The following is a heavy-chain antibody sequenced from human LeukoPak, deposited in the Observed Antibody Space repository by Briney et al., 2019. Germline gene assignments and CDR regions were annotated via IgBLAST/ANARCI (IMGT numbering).Heavy chain of an antibody. V-gene: IGHV4-59*12. CDR2: IYYSGST. Sequence: SETLSLTCTVSGGSISSYYWSWIRQPPGKGLEWIGYIYYSGSTNYNPSLKSRVTISVDTPKNQFSLKLSSVTAADTAVYYCARDLGYCSSTSCSWFDPWGQGTLVTVSS. J-gene: IGHJ5*02. D-gene: IGHD2-2*01. CDR1: GGSISSYY. CDR3: ARDLGYCSSTSCSWFDP.